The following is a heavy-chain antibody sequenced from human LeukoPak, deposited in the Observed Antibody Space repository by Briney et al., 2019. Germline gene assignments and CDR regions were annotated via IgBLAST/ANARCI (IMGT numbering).Heavy chain of an antibody. D-gene: IGHD6-13*01. CDR3: ARDEQDSSSWYARWFDP. CDR2: IIPIFGTP. V-gene: IGHV1-69*13. CDR1: GYTFTSYG. Sequence: LVKVSCKASGYTFTSYGISWVRQAPGQGLEWMGGIIPIFGTPHYAQTFQGRVTITADESTSTAYMELSSLRSEDTAVYYCARDEQDSSSWYARWFDPWGQGTLVTVSS. J-gene: IGHJ5*02.